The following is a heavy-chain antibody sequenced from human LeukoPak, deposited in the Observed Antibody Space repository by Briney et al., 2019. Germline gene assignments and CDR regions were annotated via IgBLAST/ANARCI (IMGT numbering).Heavy chain of an antibody. Sequence: SVKVSCKASGGTFSSYAISWVRQAPGQGLEWMGGIIPIFGTANYAQKFQGRVTMTRDTSISTAYMELSRLRSDDTAVYYCASRGCSSTSCSQGAFDIWGQGTMVTVSS. CDR2: IIPIFGTA. V-gene: IGHV1-69*05. CDR3: ASRGCSSTSCSQGAFDI. J-gene: IGHJ3*02. D-gene: IGHD2-2*01. CDR1: GGTFSSYA.